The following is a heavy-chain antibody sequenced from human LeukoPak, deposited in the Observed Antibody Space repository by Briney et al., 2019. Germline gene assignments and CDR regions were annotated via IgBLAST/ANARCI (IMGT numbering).Heavy chain of an antibody. D-gene: IGHD4-17*01. J-gene: IGHJ6*02. V-gene: IGHV3-33*01. CDR2: IWYDGSNK. Sequence: GGSLRLSCAASGFTFSSYGMHWVRQAPGKGLEGVAVIWYDGSNKCYADSVKGRFTISRDNSKNTLYLQMNSLRAEDTAVYYCAGDYGEYYYGMDVWGQGTTVTVSS. CDR3: AGDYGEYYYGMDV. CDR1: GFTFSSYG.